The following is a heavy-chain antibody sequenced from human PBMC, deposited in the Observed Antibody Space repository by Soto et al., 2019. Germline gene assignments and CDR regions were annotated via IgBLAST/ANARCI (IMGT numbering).Heavy chain of an antibody. V-gene: IGHV3-7*01. CDR3: ARVGGYDSLTYYYYYMDV. J-gene: IGHJ6*03. CDR1: GFTFSSYW. D-gene: IGHD5-12*01. Sequence: GGSLRLSCAASGFTFSSYWMSWVRQAPGKGLEWVANIKQDGSEKYYVDSVKGRFTISRDNAKNSLYLQMNSLRAEDTAVYYCARVGGYDSLTYYYYYMDVWGKGTTVTVSS. CDR2: IKQDGSEK.